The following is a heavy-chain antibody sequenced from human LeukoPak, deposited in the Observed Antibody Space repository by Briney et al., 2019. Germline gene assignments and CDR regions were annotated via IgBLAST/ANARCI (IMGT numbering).Heavy chain of an antibody. J-gene: IGHJ4*02. CDR2: INPSGSST. CDR1: GYTFTSYY. D-gene: IGHD2-2*01. V-gene: IGHV1-46*01. Sequence: ASVKVSCKASGYTFTSYYLHWVRQAPGQGLEWMGLINPSGSSTSNTQKFQGRVTMTRDTSTSTVYMELSSLVSEDTAMYYCARGYCYNSNCFGSFDFWGQGTLVTVSS. CDR3: ARGYCYNSNCFGSFDF.